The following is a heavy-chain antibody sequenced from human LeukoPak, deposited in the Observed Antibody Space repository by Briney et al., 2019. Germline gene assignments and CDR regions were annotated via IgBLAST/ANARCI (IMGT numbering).Heavy chain of an antibody. D-gene: IGHD1-26*01. CDR2: ISYSGT. CDR1: GGSISISNYY. J-gene: IGHJ4*02. CDR3: ARRTSNPVGAIAY. Sequence: SETLSLTCTVSGGSISISNYYWGWIRQPPGRGLEWIGSISYSGTYYNPSLKSQLTISVDTSKNHFSLNLRSVTAADTAVYYCARRTSNPVGAIAYWGQGTLVTVSS. V-gene: IGHV4-39*01.